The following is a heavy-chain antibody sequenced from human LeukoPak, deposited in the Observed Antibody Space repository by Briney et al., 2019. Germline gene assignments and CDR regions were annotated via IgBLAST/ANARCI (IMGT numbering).Heavy chain of an antibody. D-gene: IGHD2-15*01. CDR2: ISYDGRNK. V-gene: IGHV3-30*18. CDR1: EFTFNNHD. J-gene: IGHJ3*01. Sequence: GGSLRLSCAASEFTFNNHDMHWVRQAPGKGLEWVAAISYDGRNKYYADSVKGRFTISRDDSKNTLNLQMNSLRTEDTAVFYCAKPRDIDSWAFDVWGQGTMVTVSS. CDR3: AKPRDIDSWAFDV.